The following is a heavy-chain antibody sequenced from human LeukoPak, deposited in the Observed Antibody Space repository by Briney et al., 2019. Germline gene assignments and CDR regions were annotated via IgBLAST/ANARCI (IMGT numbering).Heavy chain of an antibody. CDR2: MNPNSGNT. J-gene: IGHJ6*02. Sequence: ASVKVSCKASGYTFTSYDINWVRQATGQGLEWMGWMNPNSGNTGYAQKFQGRVTMTRNTSISTAYMELSSLRSEDTAVYYCARTYYYGSGSYYSYYYYGMDVWGQGTTVTVS. D-gene: IGHD3-10*01. CDR3: ARTYYYGSGSYYSYYYYGMDV. V-gene: IGHV1-8*01. CDR1: GYTFTSYD.